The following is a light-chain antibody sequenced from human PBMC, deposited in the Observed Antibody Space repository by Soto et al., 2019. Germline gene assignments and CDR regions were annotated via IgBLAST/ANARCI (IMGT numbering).Light chain of an antibody. V-gene: IGKV1-33*01. CDR3: QQYANLPVT. Sequence: DIQMTQSPSSLSASVGDRVTITCQASQDISNYLNWYQQKPGKAPKLLIYDASNLETGIPSRFSGSGSETDFTFTISSLQPEDIATYYCQQYANLPVTFGGGTKVEIK. CDR1: QDISNY. J-gene: IGKJ4*01. CDR2: DAS.